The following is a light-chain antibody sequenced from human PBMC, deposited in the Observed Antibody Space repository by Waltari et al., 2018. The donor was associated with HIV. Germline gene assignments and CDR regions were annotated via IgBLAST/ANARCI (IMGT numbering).Light chain of an antibody. Sequence: QSALTQPRSVSGSPGQSVTMSCTGTSSDVGGYSHVPWYQQHPDKAPKLIIYDVIKRPSGVPDRFSGSKSDNTASLTISGLQAEDEAVYYCCSYAGSYTHYVFGTGTNVTVL. CDR3: CSYAGSYTHYV. J-gene: IGLJ1*01. V-gene: IGLV2-11*01. CDR1: SSDVGGYSH. CDR2: DVI.